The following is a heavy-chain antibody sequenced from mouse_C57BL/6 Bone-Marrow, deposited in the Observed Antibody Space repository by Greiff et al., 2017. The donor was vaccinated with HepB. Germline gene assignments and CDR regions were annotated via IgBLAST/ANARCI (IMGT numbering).Heavy chain of an antibody. CDR2: LYPRDGST. Sequence: QVQLQQSGPELVKPGASVKLSCKASGYTFTSYDLNWVKPRPGQGLEWIGGLYPRDGSTKYNEKFKGKATLTVDTSSSTAYMELHSLTSEDSAVYFWAREDYDWAWFAYWGQGTLVTVAA. D-gene: IGHD2-4*01. J-gene: IGHJ3*01. V-gene: IGHV1-85*01. CDR3: AREDYDWAWFAY. CDR1: GYTFTSYD.